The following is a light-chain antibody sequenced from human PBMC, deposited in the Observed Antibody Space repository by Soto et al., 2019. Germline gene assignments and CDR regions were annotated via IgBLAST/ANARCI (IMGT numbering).Light chain of an antibody. CDR1: QSVRSNS. CDR3: QQYGSSPLP. J-gene: IGKJ4*01. CDR2: GTS. Sequence: EIVLTQSPGTLSLSPGERATLSCRASQSVRSNSLASYQQKPSQAPRPLIHGTSSRATGIPARFSDSGFGTDFTLTISRLAPEDFAVYYCQQYGSSPLPFGGGTKVEIK. V-gene: IGKV3-20*01.